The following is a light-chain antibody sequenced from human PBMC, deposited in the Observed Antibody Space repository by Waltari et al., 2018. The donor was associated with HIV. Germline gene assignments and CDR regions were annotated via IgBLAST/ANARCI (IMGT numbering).Light chain of an antibody. J-gene: IGLJ1*01. CDR3: QVWDSDNDHNV. V-gene: IGLV3-21*01. Sequence: SYALTQPPSVSVAPGQPATVTCGGRRLGSRRGHRYQQKPGQAPVLVISYDSDRPSGIPERCSGSNSGDTATLTISRVEAGDEADYYCQVWDSDNDHNVFGSGTQVTVL. CDR1: RLGSRR. CDR2: YDS.